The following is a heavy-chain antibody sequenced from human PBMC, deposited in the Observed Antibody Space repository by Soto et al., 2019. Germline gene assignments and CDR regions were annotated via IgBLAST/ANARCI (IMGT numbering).Heavy chain of an antibody. CDR1: GFTFSSYA. J-gene: IGHJ3*02. CDR3: AKGSVVVVTTPDAFDI. Sequence: GGSLRLSCAASGFTFSSYAMSWVRQAPGKGLEWVSAISGSGGSTYYADSVKGRFTISRDNSKNTLYLQMNSLRAEDTAVYYCAKGSVVVVTTPDAFDIWGQGTMVTVSS. V-gene: IGHV3-23*01. D-gene: IGHD3-22*01. CDR2: ISGSGGST.